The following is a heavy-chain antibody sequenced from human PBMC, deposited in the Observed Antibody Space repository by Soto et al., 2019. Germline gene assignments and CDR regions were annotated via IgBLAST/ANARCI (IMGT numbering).Heavy chain of an antibody. J-gene: IGHJ6*03. CDR3: ATVSFQTMVRGVTDYYYYYMDV. V-gene: IGHV1-24*01. D-gene: IGHD3-10*01. CDR1: GYTLTELS. CDR2: FDPEDGET. Sequence: ASVKVSCKVSGYTLTELSMHWVRQAPGKGLEWMGGFDPEDGETIYAQKFQGRVTMTEGTSTDTAYMELSSLRSEDTAVYYCATVSFQTMVRGVTDYYYYYMDVWGKGTTVTVSS.